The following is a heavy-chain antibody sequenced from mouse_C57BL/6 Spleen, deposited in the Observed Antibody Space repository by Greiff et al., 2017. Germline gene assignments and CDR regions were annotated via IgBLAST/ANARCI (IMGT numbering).Heavy chain of an antibody. J-gene: IGHJ4*01. Sequence: VQLQQPGAELVQPGASVTMSCKASGYTFTSYWITWVKQRPGQGLEWIGDIDPGSGSTNYNEKFKSKATLTVDTSSSTAYMQLSSLTSEDSAVYYGARDDGYFYAMDYWGQGTSVTVSS. CDR2: IDPGSGST. CDR1: GYTFTSYW. CDR3: ARDDGYFYAMDY. D-gene: IGHD2-3*01. V-gene: IGHV1-55*01.